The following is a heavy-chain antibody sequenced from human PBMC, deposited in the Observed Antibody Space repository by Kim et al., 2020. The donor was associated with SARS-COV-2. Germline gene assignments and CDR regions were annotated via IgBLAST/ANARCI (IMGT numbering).Heavy chain of an antibody. V-gene: IGHV3-73*01. J-gene: IGHJ4*02. D-gene: IGHD2-8*02. CDR3: TRHTQTGGYIFDY. CDR1: GFTFSGSA. CDR2: IRSKANSYAT. Sequence: GGSLRLSCAASGFTFSGSAMHWVRQASGKGLEWVGRIRSKANSYATAYAASVKGRFTISRDDSKNTAYLQMNSLKTEDTAVYYCTRHTQTGGYIFDYWGQGTLVTVSS.